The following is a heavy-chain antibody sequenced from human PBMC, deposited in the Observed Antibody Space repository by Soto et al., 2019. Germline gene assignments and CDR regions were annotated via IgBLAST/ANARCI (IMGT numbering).Heavy chain of an antibody. D-gene: IGHD2-15*01. CDR1: GGTFSRYS. CDR3: AADYGAVNLLFY. V-gene: IGHV1-69*13. CDR2: IIPIFGIA. J-gene: IGHJ4*02. Sequence: SVKVSCKASGGTFSRYSITWVRQAPGHGLEWIGRIIPIFGIASYAQKFQGRVTITADVSTSTAYMELSSLRSEDTAVYYCAADYGAVNLLFYCGQGTLVTVSS.